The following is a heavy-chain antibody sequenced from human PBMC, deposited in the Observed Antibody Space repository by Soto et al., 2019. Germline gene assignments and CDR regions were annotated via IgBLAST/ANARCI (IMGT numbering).Heavy chain of an antibody. CDR1: GFTFSAHY. CDR2: ISGSGDTI. V-gene: IGHV3-11*01. J-gene: IGHJ6*02. Sequence: GSLRLSCEASGFTFSAHYMSWVRQAPGKGLEWVSHISGSGDTIYYADSVKGRFTISRDNAKNSLYLQMNSLRAEDTAVYYCARDRQPSSYIGLDVWGQGTTVTVSS. D-gene: IGHD4-4*01. CDR3: ARDRQPSSYIGLDV.